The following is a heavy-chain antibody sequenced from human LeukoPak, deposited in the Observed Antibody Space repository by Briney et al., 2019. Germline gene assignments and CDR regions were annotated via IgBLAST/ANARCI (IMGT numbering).Heavy chain of an antibody. D-gene: IGHD3-3*01. J-gene: IGHJ3*02. Sequence: PGGSLRLSCAASGFTFSNAWMNWVRQAPGKGLEWVGRIKSKTDGGTTDYAAPVKGRFTISRDDSKNTLYLQMNGLKTEDTAVYYCTTARLYYDFWSGYRPAGNDAFDIWGQGTMVTVSS. CDR3: TTARLYYDFWSGYRPAGNDAFDI. CDR1: GFTFSNAW. CDR2: IKSKTDGGTT. V-gene: IGHV3-15*07.